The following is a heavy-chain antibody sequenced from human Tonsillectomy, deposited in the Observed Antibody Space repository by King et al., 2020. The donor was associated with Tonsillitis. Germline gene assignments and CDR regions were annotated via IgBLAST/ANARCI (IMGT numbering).Heavy chain of an antibody. D-gene: IGHD3-10*01. CDR2: INQDGTDR. CDR1: GFNINSYW. Sequence: VQLVESGGGLVQPGGSLRLSCAAPGFNINSYWMTWVRQAPGKGLEWVANINQDGTDRYYVDSVKGRFTISRDNAKHSVYLHLNSLTGEDTAIYYCVRDILYVGSFFYFDIWGQGALVTVSS. V-gene: IGHV3-7*03. J-gene: IGHJ4*02. CDR3: VRDILYVGSFFYFDI.